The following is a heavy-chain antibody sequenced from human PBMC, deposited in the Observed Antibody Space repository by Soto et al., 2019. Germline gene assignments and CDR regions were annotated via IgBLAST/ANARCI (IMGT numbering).Heavy chain of an antibody. J-gene: IGHJ3*02. CDR1: GGSTSSSSYY. Sequence: PSETLSLTCTVSGGSTSSSSYYWGWIRQPPGKGLEWIGSIYYSGSTYYNPSLKSRVTISVDTSKNQFSLKLSSVTAADTAVYYCARQLSDYYDSSGYYLLDAFDIWGQGTMVTVSS. CDR2: IYYSGST. V-gene: IGHV4-39*01. CDR3: ARQLSDYYDSSGYYLLDAFDI. D-gene: IGHD3-22*01.